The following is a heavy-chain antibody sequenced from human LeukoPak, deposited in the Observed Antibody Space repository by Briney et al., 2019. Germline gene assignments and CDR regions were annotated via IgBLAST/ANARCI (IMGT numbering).Heavy chain of an antibody. CDR3: ARSSGGSGRWGDNWFDP. CDR2: INPKTGST. D-gene: IGHD3-10*01. CDR1: GYSFSGNY. J-gene: IGHJ5*02. V-gene: IGHV1-2*02. Sequence: AAVKVSSKASGYSFSGNYIHWVRQAPAQGLEWMGWINPKTGSTNHAEKFQGRVTMTRDTSMSTCYMELSRLRSDDVAVYYCARSSGGSGRWGDNWFDPWGRGTLVIVSS.